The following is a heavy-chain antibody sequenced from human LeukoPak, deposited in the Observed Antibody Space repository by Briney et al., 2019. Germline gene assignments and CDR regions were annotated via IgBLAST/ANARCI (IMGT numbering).Heavy chain of an antibody. J-gene: IGHJ3*02. CDR1: GFTFSFYS. Sequence: GVSLRLSCAASGFTFSFYSMHWVRQVPGKGLEWVSSVSSSSHYIFYVDSVKGRFTISRDNAKNSLYLQMNSLRAEDTAVYYCATTLTVAAAGTRAFDIWGQGTMVTVSS. V-gene: IGHV3-21*01. CDR3: ATTLTVAAAGTRAFDI. D-gene: IGHD6-13*01. CDR2: VSSSSHYI.